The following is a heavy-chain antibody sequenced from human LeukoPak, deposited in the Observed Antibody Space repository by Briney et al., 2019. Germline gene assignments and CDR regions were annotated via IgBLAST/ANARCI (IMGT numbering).Heavy chain of an antibody. D-gene: IGHD4-17*01. Sequence: SETLSLTCTVSGGSISSFYCSWIRQPPGKGLEWIGFFYHGGSTNYNPSLKSRVTISVDTSKNQFSLKLSSVTAADTAVYYCARDYGDYYFDYWGQGTLATVSS. V-gene: IGHV4-59*01. CDR2: FYHGGST. CDR3: ARDYGDYYFDY. CDR1: GGSISSFY. J-gene: IGHJ4*02.